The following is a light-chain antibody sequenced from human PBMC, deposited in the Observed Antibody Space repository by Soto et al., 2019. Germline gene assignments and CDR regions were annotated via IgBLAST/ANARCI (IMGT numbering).Light chain of an antibody. Sequence: AIQMTQSPSSLSSSVGDRVTITCRASQDIRNDLGWYQHKPGKAPHLLIYNASSLQSGVPSMFHGSGSGTDFTFNISSLQPEDSATYYCLHDDSYPRTFGPGTKVDVQ. CDR2: NAS. J-gene: IGKJ3*01. CDR1: QDIRND. CDR3: LHDDSYPRT. V-gene: IGKV1-6*01.